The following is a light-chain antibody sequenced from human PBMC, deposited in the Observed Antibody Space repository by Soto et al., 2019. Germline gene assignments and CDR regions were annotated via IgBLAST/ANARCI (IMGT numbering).Light chain of an antibody. V-gene: IGKV3-20*01. J-gene: IGKJ1*01. CDR3: QQYGSSGT. CDR2: GAS. Sequence: IVLTQSPGTLSLSPGERATLSCRASQSVSNNYLAWYKQKPGQAPRLLIYGASNRATGIPDRFSGSGSGTDFTLTIRRLEPEDFAVDYCQQYGSSGTFGQGTKVEIK. CDR1: QSVSNNY.